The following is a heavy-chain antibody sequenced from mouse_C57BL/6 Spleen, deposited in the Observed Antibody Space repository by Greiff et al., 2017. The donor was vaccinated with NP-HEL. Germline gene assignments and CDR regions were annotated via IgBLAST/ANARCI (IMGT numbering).Heavy chain of an antibody. CDR2: INPNHGGT. CDR3: ARGYGYYEYFDY. V-gene: IGHV1-26*01. Sequence: VQLQQSGPELVKPGASVKISCKASGYTFTDYYMNWVKQSHGKSLEWIGDINPNHGGTSYNQKFKGKATLTVDKSSSTAYMELRSLTSEDSAVYYCARGYGYYEYFDYWGQGTTLTVSS. J-gene: IGHJ2*01. D-gene: IGHD2-3*01. CDR1: GYTFTDYY.